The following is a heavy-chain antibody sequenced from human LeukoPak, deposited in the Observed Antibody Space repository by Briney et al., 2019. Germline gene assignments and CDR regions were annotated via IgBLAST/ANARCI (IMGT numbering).Heavy chain of an antibody. Sequence: PGGSLRLSCAASGFTFSDYEMNWVRQAPGKGLEWVSYISSSASIIYYSDSVKGRFTISRDNAKNSLYLQMNSLRDEDTAVYYCARDLNWETYWGQGTLVSVSS. J-gene: IGHJ4*02. CDR1: GFTFSDYE. CDR3: ARDLNWETY. D-gene: IGHD7-27*01. V-gene: IGHV3-48*03. CDR2: ISSSASII.